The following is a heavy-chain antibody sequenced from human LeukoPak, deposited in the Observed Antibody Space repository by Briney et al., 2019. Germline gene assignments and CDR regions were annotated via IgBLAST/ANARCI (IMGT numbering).Heavy chain of an antibody. CDR1: VFTFSSYN. V-gene: IGHV3-30-3*01. CDR2: ISYDGSNK. J-gene: IGHJ3*02. D-gene: IGHD5-18*01. Sequence: PGGSLRLSCVASVFTFSSYNMHWVRQAPGKGLEWVAVISYDGSNKYYADSVKGRSTISRDNSKNTLYLQVNSLRPEDTAVYYCGRDTVGYGGAFDIWGQGTMVTVSS. CDR3: GRDTVGYGGAFDI.